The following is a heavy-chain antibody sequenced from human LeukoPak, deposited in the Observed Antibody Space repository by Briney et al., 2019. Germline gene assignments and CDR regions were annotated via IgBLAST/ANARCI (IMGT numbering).Heavy chain of an antibody. CDR2: ISASGGRR. V-gene: IGHV3-23*01. Sequence: PGGSLRLSCAASGFTFSSYGMSWVRQAPGKGPEWVSAISASGGRRDYADSVKGRFTISRDNSKNTLYLQMNGLRAEDTAVYYCAKDHPFTRDAFDIWGQGTMVTVSS. CDR1: GFTFSSYG. J-gene: IGHJ3*02. CDR3: AKDHPFTRDAFDI.